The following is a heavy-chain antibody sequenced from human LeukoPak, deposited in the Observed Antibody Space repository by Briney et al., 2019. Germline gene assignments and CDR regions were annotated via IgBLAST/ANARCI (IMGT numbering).Heavy chain of an antibody. CDR3: AGLMLGGAPSGSYNNWFDP. CDR2: IYRDGNT. V-gene: IGHV3-53*01. CDR1: GFAVRSNY. Sequence: GGSLRLSCAASGFAVRSNYMGWVRQAPGKGLEWVSVIYRDGNTYYADSVKGRFTISRDNSKNTLYLQMNSLRAEDTAVYYCAGLMLGGAPSGSYNNWFDPWGQGTLVTVSS. D-gene: IGHD1-26*01. J-gene: IGHJ5*02.